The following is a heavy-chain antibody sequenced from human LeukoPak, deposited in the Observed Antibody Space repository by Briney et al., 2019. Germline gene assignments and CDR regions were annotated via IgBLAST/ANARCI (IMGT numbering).Heavy chain of an antibody. CDR2: ITNSGANT. CDR1: GFTFRTYA. Sequence: GGSLRLSCAAPGFTFRTYAMNSVRQAPGKGLEWVSVITNSGANTYYADSVKGRFTVSRDNSKNTLYLQMDSLRADDTAVYYCAKDKFWYQLPLDYWGQGTLVTVSS. J-gene: IGHJ4*02. V-gene: IGHV3-23*01. D-gene: IGHD2-2*01. CDR3: AKDKFWYQLPLDY.